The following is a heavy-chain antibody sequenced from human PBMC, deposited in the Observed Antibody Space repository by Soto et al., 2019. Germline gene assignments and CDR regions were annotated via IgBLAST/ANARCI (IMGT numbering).Heavy chain of an antibody. D-gene: IGHD1-26*01. CDR2: ISYDGSNK. Sequence: PGGSLRLSCAAFGFTFGNYGIHWVREAPGKGLEWLAVISYDGSNKHYADSVKGRFTVSRDNSKNTLYLQMNSLRAEDTAVYFCARYSGKYQGPIDYWGQGTLVTVSS. CDR1: GFTFGNYG. CDR3: ARYSGKYQGPIDY. V-gene: IGHV3-30*03. J-gene: IGHJ4*02.